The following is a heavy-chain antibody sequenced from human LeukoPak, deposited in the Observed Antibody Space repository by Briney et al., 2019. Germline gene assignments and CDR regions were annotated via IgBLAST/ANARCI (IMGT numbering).Heavy chain of an antibody. CDR2: IYYSGST. V-gene: IGHV4-39*02. J-gene: IGHJ4*02. Sequence: KASETLSLTCTVSGGSISSSSYYWGWTRQPPGKGLEWIGSIYYSGSTYYNPSLKSRVTISVDTSKNQFSLKLSSVTAADTAVYYCARESPPDIVVVPAAMATDYWGQGTLVTVSS. CDR3: ARESPPDIVVVPAAMATDY. D-gene: IGHD2-2*01. CDR1: GGSISSSSYY.